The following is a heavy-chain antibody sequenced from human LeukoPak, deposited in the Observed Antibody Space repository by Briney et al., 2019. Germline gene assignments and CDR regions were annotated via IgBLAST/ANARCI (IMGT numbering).Heavy chain of an antibody. CDR3: ARGSPIAFYDILTGYPDY. CDR1: GYTFTSYG. J-gene: IGHJ4*02. V-gene: IGHV1-18*01. D-gene: IGHD3-9*01. CDR2: ISAYNGNT. Sequence: ASVKVSCKASGYTFTSYGISWVRQAPGQGLEWMGWISAYNGNTNYAQKLQGRVTMTRDTSTSTVYMELSSLRSEDTAVYYCARGSPIAFYDILTGYPDYWGQGTLVTVSS.